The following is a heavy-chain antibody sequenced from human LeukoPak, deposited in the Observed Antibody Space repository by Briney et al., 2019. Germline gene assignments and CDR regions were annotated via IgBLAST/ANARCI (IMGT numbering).Heavy chain of an antibody. CDR1: GFTLSNAW. J-gene: IGHJ4*02. CDR3: TTSRSGSTWYGAFGY. D-gene: IGHD6-13*01. V-gene: IGHV3-15*01. CDR2: IKSKKDGGTT. Sequence: KAGGSLRLSCAASGFTLSNAWMSWVRQTPGKGLEWVGRIKSKKDGGTTDHPALVKGRFTISRDDSKNTLYLQMNSLQIEDTAVYYCTTSRSGSTWYGAFGYWGQGTLVTVSS.